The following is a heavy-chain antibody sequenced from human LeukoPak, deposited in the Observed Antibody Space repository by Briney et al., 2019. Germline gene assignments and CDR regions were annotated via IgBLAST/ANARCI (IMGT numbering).Heavy chain of an antibody. CDR3: ARGRSSFDY. CDR2: ISSSSNYV. CDR1: GFTFSSYT. Sequence: GGSLRLSCAASGFTFSSYTMNWVRQAPGKGLEWVSSISSSSNYVYYADSVKGRFTISRDNARNSLYLQMNSLRAEDTAVYYCARGRSSFDYWGQGTLVTVSS. J-gene: IGHJ4*02. V-gene: IGHV3-21*01. D-gene: IGHD6-13*01.